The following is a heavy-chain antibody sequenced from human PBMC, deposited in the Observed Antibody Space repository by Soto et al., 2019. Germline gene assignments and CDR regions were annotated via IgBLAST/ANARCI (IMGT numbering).Heavy chain of an antibody. Sequence: ASVKVSCKASGYTFTSYYMHWVRQAPGQGLEWMGIINPSGGSTSYAQKFQGRVTMTRDTSTSTVYMELSSLRSEDTAVYYCAREPVGKKKYYDFWSGYLSDYYYGMDVWGQGTTVTVSS. CDR2: INPSGGST. V-gene: IGHV1-46*01. J-gene: IGHJ6*02. D-gene: IGHD3-3*01. CDR3: AREPVGKKKYYDFWSGYLSDYYYGMDV. CDR1: GYTFTSYY.